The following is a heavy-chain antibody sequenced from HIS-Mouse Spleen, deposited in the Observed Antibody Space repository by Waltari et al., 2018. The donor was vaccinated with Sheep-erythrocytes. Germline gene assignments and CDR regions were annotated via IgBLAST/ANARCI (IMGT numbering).Heavy chain of an antibody. D-gene: IGHD4-17*01. CDR3: ARDFHGDDY. J-gene: IGHJ4*02. Sequence: QLQLQESGPGLVKPSETLSLTCTVSGGSISSSSYYWGWIRQPPGKGLEWIGSNYYSGSTYSNPSLKSRVTISVDTSKNQFSLKLSSVTAADTAVYYCARDFHGDDYWGQGTLVTVSS. CDR2: NYYSGST. V-gene: IGHV4-39*07. CDR1: GGSISSSSYY.